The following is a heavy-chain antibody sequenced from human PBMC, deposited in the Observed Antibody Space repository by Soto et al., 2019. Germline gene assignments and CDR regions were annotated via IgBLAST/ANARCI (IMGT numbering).Heavy chain of an antibody. CDR1: GFTFSSYA. Sequence: PGGSLRLSCAASGFTFSSYAMSWVRQAPGKGLEWVSAISGSGGSTYYADSVKGRFTISRDNSKNTLYLQMNSLRAEDTAVYYCAKSPRLGELLSWFDPWGQGTLVTVSS. J-gene: IGHJ5*02. D-gene: IGHD3-10*01. CDR2: ISGSGGST. V-gene: IGHV3-23*01. CDR3: AKSPRLGELLSWFDP.